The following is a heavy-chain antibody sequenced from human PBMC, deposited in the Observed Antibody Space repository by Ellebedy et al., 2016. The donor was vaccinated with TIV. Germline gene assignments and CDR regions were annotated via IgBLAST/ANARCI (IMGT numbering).Heavy chain of an antibody. J-gene: IGHJ4*02. CDR2: TTSSGDST. Sequence: GESLKISXAVSGFTFSRYSMNWVRQAPGKGLEWVSSTTSSGDSTYYADSVKGRFTISRDNSKNSLYLQMDSLRAEDTALYYCAKARSTVTTPLDYWGQGTLVTVSS. CDR3: AKARSTVTTPLDY. V-gene: IGHV3-23*01. CDR1: GFTFSRYS. D-gene: IGHD4-11*01.